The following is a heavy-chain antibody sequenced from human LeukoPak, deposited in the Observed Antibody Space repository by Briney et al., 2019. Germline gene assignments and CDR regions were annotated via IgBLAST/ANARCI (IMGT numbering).Heavy chain of an antibody. CDR1: GYSFTSNW. V-gene: IGHV5-51*01. CDR3: ARHRGSGSYSLFSWFDS. J-gene: IGHJ5*01. CDR2: IYPGDSDI. D-gene: IGHD3-10*01. Sequence: GESLKISCKGSGYSFTSNWIGWVRQVPGKGLEWMGIIYPGDSDIRYSPSLQGQVTISADRSISTAYLQWSSLKASDTAMYYCARHRGSGSYSLFSWFDSWGQGTLVTVSS.